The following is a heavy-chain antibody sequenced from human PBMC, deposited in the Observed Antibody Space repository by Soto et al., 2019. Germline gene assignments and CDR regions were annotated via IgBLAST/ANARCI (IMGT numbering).Heavy chain of an antibody. CDR1: GLTFSDYY. J-gene: IGHJ4*02. CDR2: ISSSGTIT. V-gene: IGHV3-11*01. D-gene: IGHD2-2*01. CDR3: ASGYCSSLGCGGPH. Sequence: PGGSLRLSCAASGLTFSDYYMSWIRQAPGKGLEWVSYISSSGTITYYADSVKGRFTISRDNAKSSLYLQMNSLRAEDTAIYYCASGYCSSLGCGGPHWGQGTLVTVSS.